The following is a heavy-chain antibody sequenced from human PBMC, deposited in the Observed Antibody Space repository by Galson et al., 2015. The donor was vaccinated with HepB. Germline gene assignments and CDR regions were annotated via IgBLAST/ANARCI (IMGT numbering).Heavy chain of an antibody. J-gene: IGHJ4*02. Sequence: SLRLSCAASGFTFSNYWMHWVRQVPGKGLVWVSRINTDGSFTSYADSVKGRFTISRDNAENTLFLQMNSLRAEDAAVYYCTRDRYDGSIYYGWDWGQGTLVTVSS. CDR1: GFTFSNYW. CDR2: INTDGSFT. D-gene: IGHD3-22*01. V-gene: IGHV3-74*01. CDR3: TRDRYDGSIYYGWD.